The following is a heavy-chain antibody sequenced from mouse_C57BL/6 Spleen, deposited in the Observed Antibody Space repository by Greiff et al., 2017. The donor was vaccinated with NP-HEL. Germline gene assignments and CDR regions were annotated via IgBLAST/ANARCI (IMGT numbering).Heavy chain of an antibody. V-gene: IGHV5-6*01. Sequence: EVKLMESGGDLVKPGGSLKLSCAASGFTFSSYGMSWVRQTPDKRLEWVATISSGGSYTYYPDSVKGRFTISRDNAKNTLYLQMSSLKSEDTAMYYCARPFTGVVADYFDYWGQGTTLTVSS. J-gene: IGHJ2*01. CDR3: ARPFTGVVADYFDY. CDR1: GFTFSSYG. CDR2: ISSGGSYT. D-gene: IGHD1-1*01.